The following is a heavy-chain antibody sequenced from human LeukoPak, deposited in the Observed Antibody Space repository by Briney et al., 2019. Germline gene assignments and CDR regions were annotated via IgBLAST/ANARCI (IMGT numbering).Heavy chain of an antibody. Sequence: VASVKVSCKASGYTFTSYAISWVRQAPGQGLEWMGGIIPIFGTANYAQKFQGRVTITADKSTSTAYMELSSLRSEDTAVYYCARNIAARTYFDYWGQGTLVTVSS. J-gene: IGHJ4*02. V-gene: IGHV1-69*06. CDR2: IIPIFGTA. CDR3: ARNIAARTYFDY. CDR1: GYTFTSYA. D-gene: IGHD6-6*01.